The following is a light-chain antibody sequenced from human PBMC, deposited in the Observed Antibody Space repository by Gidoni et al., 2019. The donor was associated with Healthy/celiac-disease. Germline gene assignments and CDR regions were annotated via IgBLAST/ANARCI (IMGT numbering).Light chain of an antibody. Sequence: NFMLTQPHSVSVSPGKTVTISCTGSSGSIASNYVQWYQQRPGSPPTTVIYEDNQRPSGVPDRFSGSIDSSSNSASLTISGLKTEDEADGIKVFGAGTKLTVL. CDR2: EDN. CDR1: SGSIASNY. CDR3: V. J-gene: IGLJ3*02. V-gene: IGLV6-57*02.